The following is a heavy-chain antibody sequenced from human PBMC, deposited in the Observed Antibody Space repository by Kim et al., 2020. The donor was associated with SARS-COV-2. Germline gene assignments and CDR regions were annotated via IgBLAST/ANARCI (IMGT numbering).Heavy chain of an antibody. CDR3: ARAEEYCSSTSCYWVGYASYYYYGMDV. J-gene: IGHJ6*02. CDR1: GFTFSSYW. V-gene: IGHV3-7*01. Sequence: GGSLRLSCAASGFTFSSYWMSWVRQAPGKGLEWVANIKQDGSEKYYVDSVKGRFTISRDNAKNSLYLQMNSLRAEDTAVYYCARAEEYCSSTSCYWVGYASYYYYGMDVWGQGTTVTVSS. D-gene: IGHD2-2*01. CDR2: IKQDGSEK.